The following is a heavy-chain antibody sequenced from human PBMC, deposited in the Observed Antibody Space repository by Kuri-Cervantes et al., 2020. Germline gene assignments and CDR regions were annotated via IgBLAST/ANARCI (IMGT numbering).Heavy chain of an antibody. CDR2: IKQDGSGT. D-gene: IGHD6-13*01. Sequence: GGSRRPSCPAAGSTFGSYWMNWGRQAPGKGLEWVANIKQDGSGTYYVDSVKGRFTISRDNAKNSLYLQMNSLRAEDTAMYYCASDGDTSNWPRRLFDTWGQGTLVTVSS. CDR3: ASDGDTSNWPRRLFDT. V-gene: IGHV3-7*01. CDR1: GSTFGSYW. J-gene: IGHJ5*02.